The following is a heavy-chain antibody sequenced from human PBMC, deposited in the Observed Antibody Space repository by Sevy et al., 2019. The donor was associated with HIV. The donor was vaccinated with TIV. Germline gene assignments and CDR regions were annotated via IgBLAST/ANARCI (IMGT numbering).Heavy chain of an antibody. CDR1: EFTFSSYP. D-gene: IGHD6-6*01. V-gene: IGHV3-30*04. CDR3: ARGLAALPGYYYGMDV. CDR2: ISYDGTNE. J-gene: IGHJ6*02. Sequence: GGSLRLSCAASEFTFSSYPMTWVRQAPGKGLEWVALISYDGTNEYYADSVKGRFTISRDNSKKTLYLQMNSLRVEDTAVYYCARGLAALPGYYYGMDVWGQGTTVTVSS.